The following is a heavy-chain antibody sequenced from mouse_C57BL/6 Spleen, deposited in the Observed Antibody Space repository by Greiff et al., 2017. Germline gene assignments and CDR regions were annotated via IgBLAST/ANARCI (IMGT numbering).Heavy chain of an antibody. D-gene: IGHD1-1*01. V-gene: IGHV1-64*01. J-gene: IGHJ4*01. CDR2: IHPNSGST. CDR1: GYTFTSYW. CDR3: AATVVARAMDY. Sequence: VQLQQPGAELVKPGASVKLSCTASGYTFTSYWMHWVKQRPGQGLEWIGMIHPNSGSTNYNEKFKSKATLTVDKSSSTAYMQLSSLTSEDSAVYYCAATVVARAMDYWGQGTSVTVSS.